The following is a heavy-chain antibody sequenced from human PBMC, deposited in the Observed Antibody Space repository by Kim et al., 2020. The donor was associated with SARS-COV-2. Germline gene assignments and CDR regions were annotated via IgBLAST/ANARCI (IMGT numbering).Heavy chain of an antibody. CDR2: INPNSGET. CDR3: ASGVKHYCGRDCYSDYCDY. D-gene: IGHD2-21*02. V-gene: IGHV1-2*02. J-gene: IGHJ4*02. CDR1: GYTFTDYN. Sequence: ASVKVSCKASGYTFTDYNMYWVRQAPGQGLEWMGWINPNSGETHHAQKFQGRVTMTRDTSISTVYMELIRLASDDTAVDYCASGVKHYCGRDCYSDYCDYWGQGPLFTVSS.